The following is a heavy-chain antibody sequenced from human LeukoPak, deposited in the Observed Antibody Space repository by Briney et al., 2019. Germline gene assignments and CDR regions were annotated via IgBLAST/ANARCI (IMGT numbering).Heavy chain of an antibody. CDR2: ISSSSSYI. V-gene: IGHV3-21*01. J-gene: IGHJ3*02. D-gene: IGHD2-2*01. CDR1: GFTFSSYS. CDR3: ARDRVDIVVVPAAPDAFDI. Sequence: GGSLRLSCAASGFTFSSYSMNWVRQAPGKGLEWVSSISSSSSYIYYADSAKGRFTISRDNAKNSLYLQMNSLRAEDTAVYYCARDRVDIVVVPAAPDAFDIWGQGTMVTVSS.